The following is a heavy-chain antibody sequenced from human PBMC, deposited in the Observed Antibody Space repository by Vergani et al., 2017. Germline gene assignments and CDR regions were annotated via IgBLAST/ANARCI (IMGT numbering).Heavy chain of an antibody. CDR1: GYTFTSYG. Sequence: QVQLVQSGAEVKKPGASVKFSCKASGYTFTSYGISWVRQAPGQGLEWMGWISAYNGNTNYAQKLQGRVTMTTDTSTSTAYMELRSLRSDDTAVYYCARGEKYYYDSSGDYPPYDYYYYMDVWGKGTTVTVSS. V-gene: IGHV1-18*04. J-gene: IGHJ6*03. CDR2: ISAYNGNT. D-gene: IGHD3-22*01. CDR3: ARGEKYYYDSSGDYPPYDYYYYMDV.